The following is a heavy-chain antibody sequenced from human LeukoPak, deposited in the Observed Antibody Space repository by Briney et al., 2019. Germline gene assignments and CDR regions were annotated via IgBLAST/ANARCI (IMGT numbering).Heavy chain of an antibody. V-gene: IGHV3-53*01. J-gene: IGHJ4*02. Sequence: GGSLRLSCATSGFTVSTNYMSWVRQAPGKGLEWVSVIYSGGSTYYADSVKGRFIISRDNSKNKLYLQMNSLRAEDTAVYYCAREQNIRGVIIIVDSWGQGTLVTVSS. D-gene: IGHD3-10*01. CDR1: GFTVSTNY. CDR2: IYSGGST. CDR3: AREQNIRGVIIIVDS.